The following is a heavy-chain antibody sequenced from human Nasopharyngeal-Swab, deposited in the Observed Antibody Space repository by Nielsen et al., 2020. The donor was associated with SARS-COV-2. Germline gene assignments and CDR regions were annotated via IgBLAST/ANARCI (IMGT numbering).Heavy chain of an antibody. CDR1: GFTFSSYA. J-gene: IGHJ4*02. V-gene: IGHV3-23*01. D-gene: IGHD6-13*01. CDR3: ARGGLDSSSWYGYYFDY. CDR2: ISGSGGST. Sequence: GESLKISCAASGFTFSSYAMSWVRQAPGKGLEWVSAISGSGGSTHYADSVKGRFTISRDNSKNTLYLQMNSLRAEDTAVYYCARGGLDSSSWYGYYFDYWGQGTLVTVSS.